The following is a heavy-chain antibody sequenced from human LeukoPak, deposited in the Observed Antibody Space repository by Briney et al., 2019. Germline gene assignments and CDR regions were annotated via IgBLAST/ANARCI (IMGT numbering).Heavy chain of an antibody. D-gene: IGHD6-13*01. CDR1: GGSISSGGYC. CDR2: IYYSGST. V-gene: IGHV4-31*03. CDR3: ARARSAAGNFDC. Sequence: SETLSLTCTVSGGSISSGGYCWSWIRQHPGKGLEWIGYIYYSGSTYYNPSLKSRVTISADTSKNQFSLKLSSVTAADTAVYYCARARSAAGNFDCWGQGTLVTVSS. J-gene: IGHJ4*02.